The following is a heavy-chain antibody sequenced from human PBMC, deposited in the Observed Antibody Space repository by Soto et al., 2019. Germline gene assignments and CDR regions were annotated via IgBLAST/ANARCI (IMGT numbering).Heavy chain of an antibody. D-gene: IGHD2-2*01. J-gene: IGHJ4*02. Sequence: EVQLVESGGGLVQPGGSLRLSCAGSGFTVSRDYMTWLRQTPGKGLEWVSVIYAGGTTYYADSVKGRFMISRDISSNTLALQMDNLRVEHTAVYYCALGLHSESMYLSLAGEWGQGMVVAVPS. CDR3: ALGLHSESMYLSLAGE. CDR2: IYAGGTT. V-gene: IGHV3-66*01. CDR1: GFTVSRDY.